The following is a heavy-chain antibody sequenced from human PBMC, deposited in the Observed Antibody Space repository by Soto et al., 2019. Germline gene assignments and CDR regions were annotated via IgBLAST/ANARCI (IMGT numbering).Heavy chain of an antibody. Sequence: GGSLRLSCAASGFTFSSYAMHWVRQAPGKGLEWVAVISYDGSNKYYADSVKGRFTISRDNSKNTLYLQMNSLRAEDTAVYYCAREEWELALKQLDYWGQGTLVTVSS. CDR3: AREEWELALKQLDY. CDR2: ISYDGSNK. CDR1: GFTFSSYA. V-gene: IGHV3-30-3*01. D-gene: IGHD1-26*01. J-gene: IGHJ4*02.